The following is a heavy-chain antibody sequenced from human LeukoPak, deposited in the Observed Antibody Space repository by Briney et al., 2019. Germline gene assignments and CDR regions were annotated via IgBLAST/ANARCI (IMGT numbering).Heavy chain of an antibody. V-gene: IGHV1-18*01. CDR1: GYTFISYG. D-gene: IGHD3-9*01. CDR2: ISAYNGNT. Sequence: TSVKVSCKASGYTFISYGISWVRQAPGQGLEWMGWISAYNGNTNYAQKLQGRVTMTTDTSTSTAYMELRSLRSDDTAVYYCARANFDWSNDAFDIWGQGTMVTVSS. CDR3: ARANFDWSNDAFDI. J-gene: IGHJ3*02.